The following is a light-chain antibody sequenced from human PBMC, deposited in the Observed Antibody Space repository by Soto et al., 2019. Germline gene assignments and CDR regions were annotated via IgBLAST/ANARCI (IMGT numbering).Light chain of an antibody. J-gene: IGKJ5*01. CDR2: AAS. CDR3: QQLNYYPIT. Sequence: DIQLTQSPSFLSASVGDRVTITCRASRGISTYLAWYQQKPGKAPKLLIYAASTLESGVPSRFSGSGSGTEFTLTISSLQPEDFATYSCQQLNYYPITFGQGTRLEIK. V-gene: IGKV1-9*01. CDR1: RGISTY.